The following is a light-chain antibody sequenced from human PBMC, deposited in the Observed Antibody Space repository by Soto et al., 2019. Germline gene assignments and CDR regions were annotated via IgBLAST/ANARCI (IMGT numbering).Light chain of an antibody. Sequence: QSALTQPRSVSGSPGQSVTISCTGTSSDIGADNYVSWYQQHPGKAPKLMIFDVTKRPSGVPNRFSGSKSCNTASLTIAGLQKEDEEDYYCCSYAGSYTLVFGGGTKLTVL. CDR3: CSYAGSYTLV. CDR2: DVT. J-gene: IGLJ2*01. V-gene: IGLV2-11*01. CDR1: SSDIGADNY.